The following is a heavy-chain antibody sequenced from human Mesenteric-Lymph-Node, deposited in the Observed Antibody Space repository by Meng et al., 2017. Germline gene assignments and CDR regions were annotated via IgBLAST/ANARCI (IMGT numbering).Heavy chain of an antibody. Sequence: GSLRLSCTVSGASLTNYYWNWIRQPAGKGLEWVGRIYSSGSTTYNPSLKSRVTMSVDMSKNQFSLNLSSVTAADTAVYYCVGDSPAVRGVIVDYWGQGMLVTVSS. CDR1: GASLTNYY. V-gene: IGHV4-4*07. D-gene: IGHD3-10*01. CDR3: VGDSPAVRGVIVDY. CDR2: IYSSGST. J-gene: IGHJ4*02.